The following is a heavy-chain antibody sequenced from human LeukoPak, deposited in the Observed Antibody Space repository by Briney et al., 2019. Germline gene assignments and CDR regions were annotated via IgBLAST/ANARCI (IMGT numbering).Heavy chain of an antibody. CDR3: ARVGGYIGY. Sequence: SETLSLTCAVYGGSFSGYYWSWIRQPPGKELEWIGEINHSGSTNYNPSLKSRVTISVDTSKNQFSLKLSSVTAADTAVYYCARVGGYIGYWGQGTLVTVSS. CDR2: INHSGST. J-gene: IGHJ4*02. D-gene: IGHD2-15*01. V-gene: IGHV4-34*01. CDR1: GGSFSGYY.